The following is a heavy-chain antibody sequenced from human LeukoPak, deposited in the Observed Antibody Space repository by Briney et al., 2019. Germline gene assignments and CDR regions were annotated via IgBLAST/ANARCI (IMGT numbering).Heavy chain of an antibody. V-gene: IGHV1-24*01. CDR3: ATGPSITMVRGVIFDY. CDR1: GYTLTQLS. CDR2: FDPEDGET. D-gene: IGHD3-10*01. Sequence: ASVTVSCKVSGYTLTQLSMHWVRQAPGKGLEWMARFDPEDGETIYAQKFQGRVTMTQDTSTDTAYMELSSLRSEDTAVYYCATGPSITMVRGVIFDYWGQGTLVTVSS. J-gene: IGHJ4*02.